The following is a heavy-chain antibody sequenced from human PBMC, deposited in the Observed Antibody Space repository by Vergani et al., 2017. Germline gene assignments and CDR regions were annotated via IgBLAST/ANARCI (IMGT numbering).Heavy chain of an antibody. CDR3: ARGKVRGVISDY. D-gene: IGHD3-10*01. V-gene: IGHV4-59*12. CDR1: GGSISSYY. Sequence: QVQLQESGPGLVKPSETLSLTCTVSGGSISSYYWSWIRQPPGKGLEWIGYIYYSGSTNYNPSLKSRVTISVDTSKNQFSLKLSSVTAADTAVYYCARGKVRGVISDYWGQGTLVTVSS. CDR2: IYYSGST. J-gene: IGHJ4*02.